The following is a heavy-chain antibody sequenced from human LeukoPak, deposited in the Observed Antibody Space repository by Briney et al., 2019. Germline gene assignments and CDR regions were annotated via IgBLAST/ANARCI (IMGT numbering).Heavy chain of an antibody. Sequence: ASVKVSCKASGYTFTSYYMHWVRQAPGQGLEWMGIINPSGGSTSYAQKFQGRVTITRNTSISTAYMELSSLRSEDTAVYYCARGSASSGWYYVYDYYYYMDVWGKGTTVTVSS. D-gene: IGHD6-19*01. CDR1: GYTFTSYY. CDR2: INPSGGST. V-gene: IGHV1-46*01. J-gene: IGHJ6*03. CDR3: ARGSASSGWYYVYDYYYYMDV.